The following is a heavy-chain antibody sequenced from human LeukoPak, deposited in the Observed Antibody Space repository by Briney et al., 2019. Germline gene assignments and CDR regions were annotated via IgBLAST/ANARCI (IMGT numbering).Heavy chain of an antibody. CDR3: ARGQPRGYSYGYGSNWFDP. D-gene: IGHD5-18*01. CDR1: GGSFSGYY. CDR2: INHSGGT. V-gene: IGHV4-34*01. Sequence: SETLSLTCAVYGGSFSGYYWSWIRQPPGKGLEWIGEINHSGGTNYNPSLKSRVTISVDTSKNQFSLKLSSVTAADTAVCYCARGQPRGYSYGYGSNWFDPWGQGTLVTVSS. J-gene: IGHJ5*02.